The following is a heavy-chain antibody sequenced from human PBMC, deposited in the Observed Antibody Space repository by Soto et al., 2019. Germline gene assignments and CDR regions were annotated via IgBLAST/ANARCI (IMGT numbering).Heavy chain of an antibody. CDR3: ARQMDYYFDY. CDR1: GGSISISIYY. CDR2: IYYSGST. D-gene: IGHD2-8*01. V-gene: IGHV4-39*01. Sequence: QLQLQESGPGLVKPSETLSLTCTVSGGSISISIYYWGWIRQPPGKGLEWIGSIYYSGSTYYNPSLKSRVTISVDTSKNQFSLKLSSVTAADTAVYYCARQMDYYFDYWGQGTLVTVSS. J-gene: IGHJ4*02.